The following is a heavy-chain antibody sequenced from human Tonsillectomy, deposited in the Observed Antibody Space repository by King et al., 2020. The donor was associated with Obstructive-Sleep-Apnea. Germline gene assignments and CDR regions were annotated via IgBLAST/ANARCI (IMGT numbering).Heavy chain of an antibody. CDR2: ISSSSNTL. D-gene: IGHD5-18*01. CDR1: GFTFSTYN. J-gene: IGHJ4*02. V-gene: IGHV3-48*04. Sequence: VQLVESGGGLVQPGGSLRLSCAASGFTFSTYNMHWVRQAPGRGLEWVSYISSSSNTLFYADSVKGRFTISRDNAKNSLYLQMNSLRAEDTAVYYCARGGGIQLWFKGYYWVQGTLVTVSS. CDR3: ARGGGIQLWFKGYY.